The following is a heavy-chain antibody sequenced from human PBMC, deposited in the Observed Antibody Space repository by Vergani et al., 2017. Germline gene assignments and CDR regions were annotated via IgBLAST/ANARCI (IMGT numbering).Heavy chain of an antibody. CDR3: ARAGVVTDMDV. Sequence: EVQLVESGGGLVQPGRSLRLSCAASGFTFADYAMHWVRQAPGKGLEWVSGISWNSGSIGYADSVKGRFTISRDNAKNSLYLQMNSLRAEDTALYYCARAGVVTDMDVWGKGTTVTVSS. V-gene: IGHV3-9*01. CDR2: ISWNSGSI. D-gene: IGHD4-23*01. CDR1: GFTFADYA. J-gene: IGHJ6*03.